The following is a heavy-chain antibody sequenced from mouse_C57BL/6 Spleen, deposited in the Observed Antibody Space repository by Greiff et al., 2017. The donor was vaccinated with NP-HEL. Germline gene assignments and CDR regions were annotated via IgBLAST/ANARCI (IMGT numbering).Heavy chain of an antibody. J-gene: IGHJ3*01. Sequence: DVQLQESGPELVKPGASVKISCKASGYSFTGYYMNWVKQSPEKSLEWIGEINPSTGGTTYNQKFKAKATLTVDNSSSTAYMQLKSLTSEDSAVYYGASQWWTGADWGQGTLVTVAA. CDR2: INPSTGGT. D-gene: IGHD1-1*02. CDR3: ASQWWTGAD. V-gene: IGHV1-42*01. CDR1: GYSFTGYY.